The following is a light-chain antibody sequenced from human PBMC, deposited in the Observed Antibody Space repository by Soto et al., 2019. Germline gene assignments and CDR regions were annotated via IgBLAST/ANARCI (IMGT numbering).Light chain of an antibody. J-gene: IGLJ1*01. V-gene: IGLV2-8*01. Sequence: SVLTQPPSASGSPGQSVTISCTGTSSDVGGYNYVSWYQQHPGKAPKLMIYEVIKRPSGVPDRFSGSKSGNTASLTVSGLQAEDEADYYCSSYAGTVFGTGTKVTVL. CDR2: EVI. CDR1: SSDVGGYNY. CDR3: SSYAGTV.